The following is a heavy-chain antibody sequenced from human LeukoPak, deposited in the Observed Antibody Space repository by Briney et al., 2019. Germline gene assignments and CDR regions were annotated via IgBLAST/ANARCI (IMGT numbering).Heavy chain of an antibody. J-gene: IGHJ4*02. CDR3: ARVYGSSAYYLAY. D-gene: IGHD3-22*01. CDR1: GGSFSDYY. CDR2: INHSEST. Sequence: SETLSLTCAVYGGSFSDYYWSWIRQPPGKGLEWIGEINHSESTNYNPSLKSRVTISVDTSKNQFSLKLSSVTAADTAVYYCARVYGSSAYYLAYWGQGTLVTVSS. V-gene: IGHV4-34*01.